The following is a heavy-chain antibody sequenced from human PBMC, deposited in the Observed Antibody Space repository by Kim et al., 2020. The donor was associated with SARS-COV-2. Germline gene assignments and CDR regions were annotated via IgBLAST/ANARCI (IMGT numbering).Heavy chain of an antibody. CDR1: NYTFSSYG. Sequence: ASVKVSCKASNYTFSSYGISWVRQAPGQGLEWMGWISASNGDRNYAQKLQARVTMTTDTSTSTAYMELRSLRSDDTAVYYCARILRGVRGVITDAFDIWVQGTMVTVSS. D-gene: IGHD3-10*01. CDR2: ISASNGDR. CDR3: ARILRGVRGVITDAFDI. V-gene: IGHV1-18*04. J-gene: IGHJ3*02.